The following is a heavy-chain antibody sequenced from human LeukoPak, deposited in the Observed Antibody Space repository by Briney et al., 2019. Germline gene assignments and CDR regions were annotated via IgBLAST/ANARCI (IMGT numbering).Heavy chain of an antibody. Sequence: SETLSLTCTVSGGSISRGTYYWTWIRQHPGKGLEWIGYIYSSGSTHYNPSLKGRLSRAVDTSKNQFSLRLNSVTAADTAVYYCAREDLEEGYFDYWGQGILVTVSS. CDR3: AREDLEEGYFDY. D-gene: IGHD5-24*01. V-gene: IGHV4-31*03. J-gene: IGHJ4*02. CDR2: IYSSGST. CDR1: GGSISRGTYY.